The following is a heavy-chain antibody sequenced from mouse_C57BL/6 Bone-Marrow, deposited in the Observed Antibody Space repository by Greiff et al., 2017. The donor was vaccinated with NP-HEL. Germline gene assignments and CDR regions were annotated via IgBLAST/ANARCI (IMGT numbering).Heavy chain of an antibody. CDR3: ARERMVYYAMDY. V-gene: IGHV1-69*01. Sequence: QVQLQQSGAELVMPGASVKLSCKASGYTFTSYWMHWVKQRPGQGLEWIGEIDPSDSYTNYNQKFKGKSTLTVDKSSSTAYMQLSSLTSEDSAVYDCARERMVYYAMDYWGQGTSVTVSS. CDR2: IDPSDSYT. CDR1: GYTFTSYW. D-gene: IGHD1-1*02. J-gene: IGHJ4*01.